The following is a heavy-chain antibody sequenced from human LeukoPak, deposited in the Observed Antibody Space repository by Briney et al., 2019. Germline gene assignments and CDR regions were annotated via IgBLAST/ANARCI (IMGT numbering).Heavy chain of an antibody. V-gene: IGHV1-2*02. Sequence: ASVKVSCKASGYTFTGYYMHWVRQAPGQGLEWMGWINPNSGGTNYAQKFQGRVTMTRDTSISTAYMELSSLRSEDTAVYYCARGPNNQVVRGVIGYYYMDVWGKGTTVTVSS. CDR1: GYTFTGYY. CDR3: ARGPNNQVVRGVIGYYYMDV. J-gene: IGHJ6*03. D-gene: IGHD3-10*01. CDR2: INPNSGGT.